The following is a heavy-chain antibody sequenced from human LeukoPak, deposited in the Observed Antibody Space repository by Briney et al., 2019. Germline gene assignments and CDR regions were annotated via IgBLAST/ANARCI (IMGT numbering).Heavy chain of an antibody. J-gene: IGHJ6*03. D-gene: IGHD2-2*01. Sequence: GGSLRLSCAASGFTFTNYWMSWARQSPGKGLEWVANIYLDGSRAYYVDSVKGRFTISRDNAKNSLFLQMNSLSAEDTAVYYCGRAGPVTKDHFIDVWGKGTTVTVSS. V-gene: IGHV3-7*01. CDR1: GFTFTNYW. CDR3: GRAGPVTKDHFIDV. CDR2: IYLDGSRA.